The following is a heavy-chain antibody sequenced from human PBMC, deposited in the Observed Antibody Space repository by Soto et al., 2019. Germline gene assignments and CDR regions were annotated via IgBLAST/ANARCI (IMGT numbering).Heavy chain of an antibody. CDR2: IWYDGSNE. V-gene: IGHV3-33*01. CDR1: GFIFSNFG. J-gene: IGHJ6*02. Sequence: GSLRLSCAASGFIFSNFGMHWVRQAPGKGPEWVAVIWYDGSNEHYADSVKGRFTISKDNSKNTLYLQMNSLRAEDTAMYYCARDDIPGVAVSTYGMDVWGQGTTVTVS. D-gene: IGHD6-19*01. CDR3: ARDDIPGVAVSTYGMDV.